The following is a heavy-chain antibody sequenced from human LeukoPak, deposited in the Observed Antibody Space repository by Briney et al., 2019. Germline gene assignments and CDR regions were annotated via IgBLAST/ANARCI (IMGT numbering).Heavy chain of an antibody. V-gene: IGHV3-74*01. CDR3: ARDSGRNGFDI. J-gene: IGHJ3*02. Sequence: GGSLRLSCAASGFTFSSYWMHWVRQAPGKGLVWVSRISSDGSRISYADSVKGRFTISRDDAKKTLDLQMNSLRAEDTAVYFCARDSGRNGFDIWGQGTMVTVSS. D-gene: IGHD6-25*01. CDR1: GFTFSSYW. CDR2: ISSDGSRI.